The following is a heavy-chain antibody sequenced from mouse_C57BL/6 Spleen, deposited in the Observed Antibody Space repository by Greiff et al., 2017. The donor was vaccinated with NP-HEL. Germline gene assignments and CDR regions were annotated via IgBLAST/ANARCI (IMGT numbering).Heavy chain of an antibody. CDR2: ISGGGGNT. CDR1: GFTFSSYT. CDR3: ARQPLLLLRYWYFDV. V-gene: IGHV5-9*01. D-gene: IGHD1-1*01. Sequence: EVKLVESGGGLVKPGGSLKLSCAASGFTFSSYTMSWVRQTPEKRLEWVATISGGGGNTYYPDSVKGRFTISRDNAKNTLYLQMSSLRSEDTALYYCARQPLLLLRYWYFDVWGTGTTVTVSS. J-gene: IGHJ1*03.